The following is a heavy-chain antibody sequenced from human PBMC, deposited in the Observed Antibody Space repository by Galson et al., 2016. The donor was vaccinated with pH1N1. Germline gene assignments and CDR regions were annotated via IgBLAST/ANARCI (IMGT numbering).Heavy chain of an antibody. CDR1: GYNFDRYW. CDR3: ARQEFSDY. V-gene: IGHV5-51*01. D-gene: IGHD2/OR15-2a*01. J-gene: IGHJ4*02. Sequence: QSGAEVTKPGESLKISCKGSGYNFDRYWIGWVRQMPGKGLEWMGIIYPGDSDTRYSPSFQGQVSISADKSSSTADLQWSSLKASDTAMYYCARQEFSDYWGQGTLVIVSS. CDR2: IYPGDSDT.